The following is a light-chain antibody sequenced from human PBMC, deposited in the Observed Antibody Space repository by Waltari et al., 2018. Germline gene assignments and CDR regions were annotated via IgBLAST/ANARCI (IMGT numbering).Light chain of an antibody. CDR2: NNN. CDR1: SPNIGSNY. CDR3: ATWDTSLGDLWV. J-gene: IGLJ3*02. V-gene: IGLV1-51*01. Sequence: QSVLTQPPSVSAAPGQTVTISCSGSSPNIGSNYVSWYQHRPRTAPKVLIYNNNERPSGIPDRFSGSTSGTSATLVITGLQTGDEADYYCATWDTSLGDLWVFGGGTRLTVL.